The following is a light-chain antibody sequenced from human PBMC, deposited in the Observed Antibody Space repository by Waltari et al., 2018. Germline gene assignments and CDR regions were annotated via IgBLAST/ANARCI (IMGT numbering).Light chain of an antibody. CDR3: QHLNSYPVT. CDR2: TAS. J-gene: IGKJ2*01. CDR1: QGISSY. V-gene: IGKV1-9*01. Sequence: DIQLTQSPSFLSASVGDRVTITCRASQGISSYLAWYQQKPGKAPKLQIYTASTLQSGVPSRFSGSGSGTEFTLTISSLQPEDFATYYCQHLNSYPVTFGQGTKLEIK.